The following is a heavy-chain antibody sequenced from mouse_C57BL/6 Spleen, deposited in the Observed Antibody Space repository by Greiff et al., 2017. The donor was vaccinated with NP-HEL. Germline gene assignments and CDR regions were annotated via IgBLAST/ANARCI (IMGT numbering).Heavy chain of an antibody. V-gene: IGHV1-61*01. CDR2: IYPADSGT. D-gene: IGHD1-1*02. J-gene: IGHJ2*01. CDR3: ESEGCYSGCSSLYY. CDR1: GYTFTSYW. Sequence: QVQLKQPGAELVRPGASVKLSCKASGYTFTSYWMTWVKQRPRQGLEWIGNIYPADSGTHYNEKFKDKATLTVDKSSSTAYMQLSSLTSEAVEVYTCESEGCYSGCSSLYYWGHGTTLTVSS.